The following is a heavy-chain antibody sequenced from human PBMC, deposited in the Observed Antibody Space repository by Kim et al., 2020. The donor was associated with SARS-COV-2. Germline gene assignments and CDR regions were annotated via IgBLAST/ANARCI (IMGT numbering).Heavy chain of an antibody. D-gene: IGHD6-19*01. CDR3: ARDIASYSSGWIYYYYGMDV. J-gene: IGHJ6*02. CDR2: ISYDGSNK. Sequence: GSLRLSCAASGFTFSSYGMHWVRQAPGKGLEWVAVISYDGSNKNYVDSVKGRFTISGDNSKNTLYLQMNSLRAEDTAVYYCARDIASYSSGWIYYYYGMDVWGQGTAVTVSS. CDR1: GFTFSSYG. V-gene: IGHV3-30*04.